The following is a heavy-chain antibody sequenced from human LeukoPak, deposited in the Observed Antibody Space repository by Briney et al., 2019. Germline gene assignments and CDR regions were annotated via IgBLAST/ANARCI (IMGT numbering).Heavy chain of an antibody. V-gene: IGHV3-7*04. CDR2: INEDGSAR. CDR3: MRGLRETAGLRD. CDR1: GFTLSRYW. J-gene: IGHJ4*02. Sequence: SGGSLSLSCATSGFTLSRYWMNWVRQAPGKGLEWLANINEDGSARFYMDSVEGRFSASRDNADNSVFLQMNDLRVEDTAVYFCMRGLRETAGLRDWGQGTLVIVSS. D-gene: IGHD6-13*01.